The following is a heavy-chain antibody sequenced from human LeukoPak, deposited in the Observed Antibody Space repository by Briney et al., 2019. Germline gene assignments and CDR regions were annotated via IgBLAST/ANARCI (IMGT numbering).Heavy chain of an antibody. CDR2: IHPGDSDT. CDR3: ILESGGSGSRIDY. V-gene: IGHV5-51*01. J-gene: IGHJ4*02. Sequence: GESLKISCTGSGYSFTTYWIGWVRQMPGKGLGWMGLIHPGDSDTRYSPSFQGQVTISVDKSIRTAYLQWSMLKASDTAMYFCILESGGSGSRIDYWGQGTLVTVSS. CDR1: GYSFTTYW. D-gene: IGHD3-10*01.